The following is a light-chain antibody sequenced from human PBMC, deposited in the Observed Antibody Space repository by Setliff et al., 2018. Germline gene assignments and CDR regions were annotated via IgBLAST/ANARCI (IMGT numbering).Light chain of an antibody. J-gene: IGLJ1*01. CDR1: SVVGGYNY. CDR3: SSYAGGNNFF. CDR2: EVT. Sequence: QSALTQPPSASGSPGQSVTISCTGTSVVGGYNYVSWYQQHPGKAPKLIIYEVTKRPSGVPDRFSGSNSGNTASLTVSGLQAEDEADYYCSSYAGGNNFFFGTVTKVTVL. V-gene: IGLV2-8*01.